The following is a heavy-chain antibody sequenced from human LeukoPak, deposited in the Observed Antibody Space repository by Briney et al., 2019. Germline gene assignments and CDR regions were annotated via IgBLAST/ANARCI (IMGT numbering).Heavy chain of an antibody. CDR2: IRYDGSNK. V-gene: IGHV3-30*02. Sequence: GGSLRLSCAASGFTFSSYGMHWVRQAPGKGLEWVAFIRYDGSNKYYADSVKGRFTISRDNSKNTLYLQMNSLRAEDTAVYYCARGSSAAGDTHFDYWGQGTLVTVSS. D-gene: IGHD6-13*01. CDR3: ARGSSAAGDTHFDY. CDR1: GFTFSSYG. J-gene: IGHJ4*02.